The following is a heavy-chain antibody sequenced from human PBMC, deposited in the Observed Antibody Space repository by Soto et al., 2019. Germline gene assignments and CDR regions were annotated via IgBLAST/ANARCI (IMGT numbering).Heavy chain of an antibody. V-gene: IGHV4-4*07. J-gene: IGHJ4*02. D-gene: IGHD5-18*01. CDR1: GTSVSNYY. Sequence: SSATLSLTCSVSGTSVSNYYWSWIRQPAGKGLEHIGRIYTSGSTSYNPSLKSRVTMSMDTSQTQIYLNLTSVTAADTAVYYCARGGIQLSYAFDYWGQGILVTVSS. CDR2: IYTSGST. CDR3: ARGGIQLSYAFDY.